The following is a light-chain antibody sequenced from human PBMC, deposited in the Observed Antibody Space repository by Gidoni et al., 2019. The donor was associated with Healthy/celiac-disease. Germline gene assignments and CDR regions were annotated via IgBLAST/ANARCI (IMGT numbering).Light chain of an antibody. CDR3: MQALHTPPT. Sequence: DSVMTQSPLSLPVTPGEPASNSCRSSQSLLHSNGYNYLDWYLQKPGQSPQLLIYLGSNRSSGVPDRFSGSGSGTDFTLKISRVDAEDVWVYYCMQALHTPPTFXPXTKVDIK. V-gene: IGKV2-28*01. CDR1: QSLLHSNGYNY. CDR2: LGS. J-gene: IGKJ3*01.